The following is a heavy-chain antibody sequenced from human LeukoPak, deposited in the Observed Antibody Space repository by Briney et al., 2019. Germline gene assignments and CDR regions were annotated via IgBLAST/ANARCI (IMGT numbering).Heavy chain of an antibody. CDR2: ISGSGGST. D-gene: IGHD3-10*01. CDR3: AKGYYYGSGREFHY. J-gene: IGHJ4*02. CDR1: GFTFSSYA. V-gene: IGHV3-23*01. Sequence: GGSLRLSCAASGFTFSSYAMSWVRQAPGKGLEWVSAISGSGGSTYYADSVKGRFTISRDNSKNTLYLQRNSLRAEDTAVYYCAKGYYYGSGREFHYWGQGTLVTVSS.